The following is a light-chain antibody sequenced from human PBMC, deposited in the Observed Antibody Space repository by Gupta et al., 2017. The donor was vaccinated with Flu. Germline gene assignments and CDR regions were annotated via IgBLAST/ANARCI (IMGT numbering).Light chain of an antibody. V-gene: IGKV1-39*01. J-gene: IGKJ2*01. CDR3: QQGYGTPRT. CDR2: ATS. Sequence: PSSLSATVGDSVTLTCRASHNIRNSLNWYQLKPGRAPNLLISATSHLQNGVPSRLSGGGSGTAFTLTIYSLQPEDFATYYCQQGYGTPRTFGPGTKVEI. CDR1: HNIRNS.